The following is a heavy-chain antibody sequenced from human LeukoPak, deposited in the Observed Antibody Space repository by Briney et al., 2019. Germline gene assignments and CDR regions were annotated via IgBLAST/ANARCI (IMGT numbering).Heavy chain of an antibody. J-gene: IGHJ4*02. Sequence: GGSLRLSCAASGFTFSSYGMHWVRQAPGKGLEWVAFIRYDGNNKYYADSVKGRFTISRDNSKNTLYLQMNSLRAEDTAVYYCAKDGPYGYSYGIRDFDYWGQGTLVTVSS. D-gene: IGHD5-18*01. CDR3: AKDGPYGYSYGIRDFDY. CDR2: IRYDGNNK. CDR1: GFTFSSYG. V-gene: IGHV3-30*02.